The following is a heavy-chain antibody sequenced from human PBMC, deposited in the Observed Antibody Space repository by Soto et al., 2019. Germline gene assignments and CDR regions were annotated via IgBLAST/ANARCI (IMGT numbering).Heavy chain of an antibody. CDR2: IGTAGDT. V-gene: IGHV3-13*01. Sequence: EVQLVESGGGLVQPGGSLRLSCAASGFTFSSYDMHWVRQSTGKGLEWVSAIGTAGDTYYPGSVKGRFTISRENAKNSLYLQMNSLRAEDTAVYYCARSGLYEFGNGYPPHLDVWGQGTTVTVSS. D-gene: IGHD3-3*01. CDR3: ARSGLYEFGNGYPPHLDV. CDR1: GFTFSSYD. J-gene: IGHJ6*02.